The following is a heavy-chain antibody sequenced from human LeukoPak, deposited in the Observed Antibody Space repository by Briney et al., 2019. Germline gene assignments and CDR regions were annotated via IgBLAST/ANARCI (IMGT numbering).Heavy chain of an antibody. Sequence: ASVKVSCKASGYIFTSYGISWVRQAPGQGLEWMGWISAYNGNTNYAQKLQGRVTMTTDTSTSTAYMELRSLRSDDTAVYYCARMQHGDSFYWYFDLWGRGTLVTVSS. J-gene: IGHJ2*01. CDR1: GYIFTSYG. CDR2: ISAYNGNT. V-gene: IGHV1-18*01. D-gene: IGHD4-17*01. CDR3: ARMQHGDSFYWYFDL.